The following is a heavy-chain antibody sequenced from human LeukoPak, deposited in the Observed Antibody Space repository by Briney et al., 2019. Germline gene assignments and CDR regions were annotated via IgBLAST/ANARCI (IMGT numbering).Heavy chain of an antibody. CDR1: GGSVSSGSYY. V-gene: IGHV3-53*01. J-gene: IGHJ4*02. CDR3: ARGYYFDY. CDR2: IYSGGST. Sequence: PSETLSLTCTVSGGSVSSGSYYWSWIRQPPGKGLEWVSVIYSGGSTYYADSVKGRFTISRDNSRNTLYLQMNSLRAEDTAVYYCARGYYFDYWGQGTLVTVSS.